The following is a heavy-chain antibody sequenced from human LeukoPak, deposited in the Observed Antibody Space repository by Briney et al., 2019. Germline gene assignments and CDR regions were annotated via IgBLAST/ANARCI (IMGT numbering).Heavy chain of an antibody. D-gene: IGHD6-13*01. V-gene: IGHV4-34*01. J-gene: IGHJ4*02. CDR1: GGSFSGYY. Sequence: SATLSLTCAVYGGSFSGYYWSWIRQPPGKGLEWIGEINHSGSTNYNASLKSRVTISVDTSKNQLSLKLSSVTAADTAVYYCARGPRGSSWYWGQGTLVTVSS. CDR2: INHSGST. CDR3: ARGPRGSSWY.